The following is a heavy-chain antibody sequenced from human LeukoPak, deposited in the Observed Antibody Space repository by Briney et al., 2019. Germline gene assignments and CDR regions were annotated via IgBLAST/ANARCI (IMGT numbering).Heavy chain of an antibody. Sequence: SEALSLTCTVSGDSISRSSDYWGWIRQPPGKGPEWIGSVYYIGSTFYNPSLKSRLTISIDTSKNQFSLKLRSVTAADTAVYYCAREDAEQMDNSFDIWGQGTMVTVSS. V-gene: IGHV4-39*07. CDR3: AREDAEQMDNSFDI. CDR2: VYYIGST. J-gene: IGHJ3*02. D-gene: IGHD5-24*01. CDR1: GDSISRSSDY.